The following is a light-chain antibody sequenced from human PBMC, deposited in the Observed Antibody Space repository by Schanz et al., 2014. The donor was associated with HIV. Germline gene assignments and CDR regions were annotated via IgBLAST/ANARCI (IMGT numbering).Light chain of an antibody. Sequence: QSVLTQPPSVSAAPGQKVIISCSGDYSNIGNNYVSWYQQVPGRAPRLLIYDNDKRPSGIPDRFSGSKSGASATLLITGLQTGDEADYYCGTWHSNLIGWLFGGGTKLTVL. V-gene: IGLV1-51*01. CDR2: DND. J-gene: IGLJ3*02. CDR3: GTWHSNLIGWL. CDR1: YSNIGNNY.